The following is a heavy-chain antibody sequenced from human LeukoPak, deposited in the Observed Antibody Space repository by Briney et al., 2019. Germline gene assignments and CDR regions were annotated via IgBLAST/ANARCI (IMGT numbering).Heavy chain of an antibody. CDR1: GFTVSNSY. CDR2: INDVGIT. Sequence: GGSLRLSCAASGFTVSNSYMTWVRQAPGKGLESVSVINDVGITFYADSVKGRFTISRDNTKNTLYLQMSGLRAEDTALYYCAGAPETGHWGQGTLVTVSS. J-gene: IGHJ4*02. D-gene: IGHD5-24*01. CDR3: AGAPETGH. V-gene: IGHV3-66*01.